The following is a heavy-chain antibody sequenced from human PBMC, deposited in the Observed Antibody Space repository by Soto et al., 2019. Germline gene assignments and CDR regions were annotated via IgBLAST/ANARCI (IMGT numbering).Heavy chain of an antibody. CDR1: GGSISSGEDY. D-gene: IGHD2-8*01. CDR2: IYYSGTT. Sequence: PSETLSLTCTVSGGSISSGEDYWSWIRQPPGEGLEWIGNIYYSGTTYNNPSLKSRVTISVDTSNNQFSLKLSSVTAADTAVYYCARDGGFWTNGVCTVYYYYGMDVWGLGTTVSVS. CDR3: ARDGGFWTNGVCTVYYYYGMDV. V-gene: IGHV4-30-4*01. J-gene: IGHJ6*02.